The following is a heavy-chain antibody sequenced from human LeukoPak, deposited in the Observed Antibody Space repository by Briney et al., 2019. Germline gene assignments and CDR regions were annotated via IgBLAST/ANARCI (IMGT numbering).Heavy chain of an antibody. CDR1: GFTFSSYW. D-gene: IGHD2-15*01. CDR2: IKQDGSEK. CDR3: AKAGAVVVVAATYYFDY. Sequence: PGGSLRLSCAASGFTFSSYWMSWVRQAPGKGLEWVANIKQDGSEKYYVDSVKGRFTISRDNAKNSLYLQMNSLRAEDTAVYYCAKAGAVVVVAATYYFDYWGQGTLVTVSS. V-gene: IGHV3-7*03. J-gene: IGHJ4*02.